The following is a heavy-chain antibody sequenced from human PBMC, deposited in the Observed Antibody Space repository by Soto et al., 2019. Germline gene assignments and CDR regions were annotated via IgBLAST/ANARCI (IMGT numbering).Heavy chain of an antibody. V-gene: IGHV4-34*01. Sequence: QVQLQQWGAGLLKPSETLSLTCVVSGGSLSDYFWSWIRQPPGMALEWIGEINHLGSINYNPSLNSRVTMSVDTSKNQFSLTLNSVTAANTATYYCARGGISHWAYFYYMDVWDRGNTVTVSS. CDR3: ARGGISHWAYFYYMDV. D-gene: IGHD2-21*01. J-gene: IGHJ6*03. CDR1: GGSLSDYF. CDR2: INHLGSI.